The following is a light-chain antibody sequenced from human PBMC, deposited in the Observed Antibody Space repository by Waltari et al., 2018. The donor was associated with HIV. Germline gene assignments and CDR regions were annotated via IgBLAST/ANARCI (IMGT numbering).Light chain of an antibody. J-gene: IGKJ1*01. Sequence: DIQITQSPSTLSASVGDRVTITCRSSQGISSFLAWYQQKPGKAPNLLIYEASSLESGVPSRFSGSGSGTEFTLTISSLQPDDFATYYCQHYRDYPWTFGRGTKVEVK. CDR3: QHYRDYPWT. CDR1: QGISSF. V-gene: IGKV1-5*03. CDR2: EAS.